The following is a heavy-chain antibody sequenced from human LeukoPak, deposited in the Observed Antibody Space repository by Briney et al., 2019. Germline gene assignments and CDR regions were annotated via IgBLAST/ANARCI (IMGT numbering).Heavy chain of an antibody. V-gene: IGHV3-30*02. CDR1: GFTFSSYG. D-gene: IGHD5-18*01. CDR2: IRYDGSNK. Sequence: GGSLRLSCAASGFTFSSYGMHWVRQAPGKGLEWVAFIRYDGSNKYYADSVKGRFTISGDNSKNTLYLQMNSLRAEDTAVYYCAKDRVTRGYSYGTDAFDIWGQGTMVTVSS. J-gene: IGHJ3*02. CDR3: AKDRVTRGYSYGTDAFDI.